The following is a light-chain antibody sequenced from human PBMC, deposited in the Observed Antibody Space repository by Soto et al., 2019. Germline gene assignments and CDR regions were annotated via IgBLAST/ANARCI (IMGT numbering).Light chain of an antibody. V-gene: IGKV3-11*01. CDR2: DAS. CDR1: QSVSSY. CDR3: QQRSNWPPYT. J-gene: IGKJ2*01. Sequence: EIVLTQSPATLSLSPGERATLSCRASQSVSSYLAWYQQKPGQAPRLLIYDASNMATGIPARFSGSVSGTDYTLTISSLEPEDFAVYYCQQRSNWPPYTFGQGTKLEIK.